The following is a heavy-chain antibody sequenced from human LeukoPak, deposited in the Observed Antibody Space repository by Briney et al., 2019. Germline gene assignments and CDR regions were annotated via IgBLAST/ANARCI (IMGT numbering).Heavy chain of an antibody. Sequence: PSETLSLTCTVSGGSISSRSYYWGWIRQPPGKGLEWIGNIYYSGSTYYNPSLTSRVTISVDTSKNQFSLRLSSVTAADTAVYYCAREGSRDFWSGPVYYFDYWGQGTLVTVSS. V-gene: IGHV4-39*07. CDR1: GGSISSRSYY. CDR3: AREGSRDFWSGPVYYFDY. J-gene: IGHJ4*02. CDR2: IYYSGST. D-gene: IGHD3-3*01.